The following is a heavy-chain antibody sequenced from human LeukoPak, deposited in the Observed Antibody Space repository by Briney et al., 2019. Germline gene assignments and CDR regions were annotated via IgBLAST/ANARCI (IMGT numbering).Heavy chain of an antibody. D-gene: IGHD6-19*01. CDR2: IYYSGST. CDR3: ARVEQWLFYFDY. CDR1: GGSFSSGSYY. V-gene: IGHV4-61*01. J-gene: IGHJ4*02. Sequence: SETLSLTYTVSGGSFSSGSYYWSWIRQPPGKGLEWIGYIYYSGSTNYNPSLKSRVTISVDTSKNQFSLKLSSVTAADTAVYYCARVEQWLFYFDYWGQGTLVTVSS.